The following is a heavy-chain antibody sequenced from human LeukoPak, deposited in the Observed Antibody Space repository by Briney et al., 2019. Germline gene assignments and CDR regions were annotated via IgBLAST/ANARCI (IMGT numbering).Heavy chain of an antibody. J-gene: IGHJ4*02. CDR3: ARSSVAGTANFDY. Sequence: SETLSLTCAVYGGSFSGYYWSWIRQPPGKGLEWSGEINHSGSTNYNPSRKSRVTISVDTSKNQFSLKLSSVTAADTAVYYCARSSVAGTANFDYWGQGTLVTVSS. CDR1: GGSFSGYY. V-gene: IGHV4-34*01. CDR2: INHSGST. D-gene: IGHD6-19*01.